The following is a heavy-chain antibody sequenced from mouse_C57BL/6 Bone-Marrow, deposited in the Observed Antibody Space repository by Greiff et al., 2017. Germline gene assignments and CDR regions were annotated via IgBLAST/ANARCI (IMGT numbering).Heavy chain of an antibody. Sequence: QVQLQQSGAELVRPGASVTLSCKASGYTFTDYEMHWVKQTPVHGLEWIGAIDPETGGTAYNQKFKGKAILTADKSSSTSYMELHSLTSEDSAVYYLQLYDYVNYYAMDYWGQGTSVTVSS. V-gene: IGHV1-15*01. CDR1: GYTFTDYE. J-gene: IGHJ4*01. CDR2: IDPETGGT. D-gene: IGHD2-4*01. CDR3: QLYDYVNYYAMDY.